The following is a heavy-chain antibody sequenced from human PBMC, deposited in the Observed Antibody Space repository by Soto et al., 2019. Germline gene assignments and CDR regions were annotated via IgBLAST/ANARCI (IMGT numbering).Heavy chain of an antibody. D-gene: IGHD5-12*01. J-gene: IGHJ6*02. V-gene: IGHV1-69*01. CDR1: GGTFSSYA. CDR3: ARDLLTMATTYYYYGMDV. Sequence: QVQLVQSGAEVKRPGSSVKVSCKASGGTFSSYAISWVRQAPGQGLEWMGGIIPIFGTANYAQKFQGRVTITADESTSTAYMELSSLRSEDTAVYYCARDLLTMATTYYYYGMDVWGQGTTVTVSS. CDR2: IIPIFGTA.